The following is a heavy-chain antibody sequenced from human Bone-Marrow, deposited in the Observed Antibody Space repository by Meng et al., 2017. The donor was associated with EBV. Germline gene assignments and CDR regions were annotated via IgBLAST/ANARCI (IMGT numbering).Heavy chain of an antibody. CDR2: ISAYNGNT. Sequence: HAHLVQTGDEVKNPXXXXKXSCKASGYTFTSYGISWVRQAPGQGLEWMGWISAYNGNTNYAQKLQGRVTMTTDTSTSTAYMELRSLRSDETAVYYCAREGSAAWDNPWGQGTLVTVSS. CDR3: AREGSAAWDNP. J-gene: IGHJ5*02. V-gene: IGHV1-18*01. D-gene: IGHD6-25*01. CDR1: GYTFTSYG.